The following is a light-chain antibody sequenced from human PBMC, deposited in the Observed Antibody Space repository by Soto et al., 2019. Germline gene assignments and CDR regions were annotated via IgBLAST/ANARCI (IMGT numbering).Light chain of an antibody. J-gene: IGLJ1*01. CDR2: QVS. V-gene: IGLV2-14*01. CDR1: SSDVGAFDY. Sequence: QSVLTQPASVSGSPGQSITISCTGTSSDVGAFDYVSWYQQRPGKAPKLLIYQVSNRPSGVSNRFSGSKSGSTASLSISGLQAEDEADYYCNSYTSSSTYVFGPGTKVTVL. CDR3: NSYTSSSTYV.